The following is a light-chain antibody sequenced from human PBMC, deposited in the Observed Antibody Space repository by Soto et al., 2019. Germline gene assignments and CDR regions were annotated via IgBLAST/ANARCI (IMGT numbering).Light chain of an antibody. J-gene: IGKJ1*01. V-gene: IGKV3-15*01. CDR1: QSVSSN. CDR2: GPS. Sequence: EIVMTQSPATLSVSPGERATLSCRASQSVSSNLAWYQQKPGQAPRLLIYGPSTRATGIPARFSGSGSGTEFTLTLSSLQSEDFAVYYCQQYNNWPPWTFGQGTKVEIK. CDR3: QQYNNWPPWT.